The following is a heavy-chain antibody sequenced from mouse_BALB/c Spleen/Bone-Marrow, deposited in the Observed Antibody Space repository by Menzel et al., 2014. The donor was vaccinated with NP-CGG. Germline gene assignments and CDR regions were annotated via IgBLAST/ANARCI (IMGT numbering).Heavy chain of an antibody. J-gene: IGHJ4*01. V-gene: IGHV7-3*02. CDR1: GFTFTDYY. Sequence: EVQGVESGGGLVQPGGSLRLSCTPSGFTFTDYYMSWVRQPPGKALEWLAFIRNKAYGYTTEYSASVRGRFTISRDNSQSILYLRMNTLRAEDSATYYCAGFPMDYWGQGTSVTVSS. CDR2: IRNKAYGYTT. CDR3: AGFPMDY.